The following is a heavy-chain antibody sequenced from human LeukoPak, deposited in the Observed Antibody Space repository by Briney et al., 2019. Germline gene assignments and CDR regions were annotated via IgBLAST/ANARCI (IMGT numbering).Heavy chain of an antibody. V-gene: IGHV4-39*01. CDR1: GGSFSGYY. J-gene: IGHJ6*03. CDR3: ASQTPAVITGSYYYMDV. CDR2: IYYSGST. D-gene: IGHD4-23*01. Sequence: SETLSLTCAVYGGSFSGYYWGWIRQPPGKGLEWIGSIYYSGSTYYNPSLKSRVTISVDTSKNQLSLKLSSVTAADTAVYYCASQTPAVITGSYYYMDVWGKGTTVTVSS.